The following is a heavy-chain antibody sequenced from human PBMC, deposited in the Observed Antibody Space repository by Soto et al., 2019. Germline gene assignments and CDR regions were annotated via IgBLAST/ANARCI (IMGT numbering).Heavy chain of an antibody. Sequence: QVQLVESGGGVVQPGRSLRLSCAASGFTFSSYGMHWVRQAPGKGLEWVAVIWYDGSNKYYADSVKGRFTISRDNSKNTLYLQMNSLRAEDTAVYYCARDPIYSRDCSSTSCPPFDYWGQGTLVTVSS. D-gene: IGHD2-2*01. V-gene: IGHV3-33*01. J-gene: IGHJ4*02. CDR3: ARDPIYSRDCSSTSCPPFDY. CDR1: GFTFSSYG. CDR2: IWYDGSNK.